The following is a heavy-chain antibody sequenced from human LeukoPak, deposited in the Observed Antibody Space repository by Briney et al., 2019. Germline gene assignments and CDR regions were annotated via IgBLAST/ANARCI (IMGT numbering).Heavy chain of an antibody. J-gene: IGHJ4*02. CDR2: IYPGDSDT. Sequence: GESLQISCKGSGYSFTSYWIGWVRPLPGKGLEWMGIIYPGDSDTRYSPSFQGQVTISADKSISTAYLQWSSLKASDTAMYYCARGKSPYYFDYWGQGTLVTVSS. V-gene: IGHV5-51*01. CDR1: GYSFTSYW. CDR3: ARGKSPYYFDY.